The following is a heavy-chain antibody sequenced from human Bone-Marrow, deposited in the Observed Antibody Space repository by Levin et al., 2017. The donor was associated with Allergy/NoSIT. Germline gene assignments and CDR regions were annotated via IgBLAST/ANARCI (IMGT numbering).Heavy chain of an antibody. Sequence: GESLKISCAASGFRLSDYTISWVRRAPGKGLEWVSAIDGSETDIHYADSVKGRFTASRDNSKNTVYLQMDSLRAEDTAIYFCAKDAIRGNKRFDCFDCWGHGTMVTVSS. CDR1: GFRLSDYT. CDR2: IDGSETDI. CDR3: AKDAIRGNKRFDCFDC. J-gene: IGHJ4*01. D-gene: IGHD3-9*01. V-gene: IGHV3-23*01.